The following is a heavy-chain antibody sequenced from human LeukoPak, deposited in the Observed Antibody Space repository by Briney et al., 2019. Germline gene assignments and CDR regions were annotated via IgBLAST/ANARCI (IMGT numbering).Heavy chain of an antibody. Sequence: ASVKVSCKASGYTFTGYYMHWVRQAPGQGLEWMGWINPNSGGTNYAQKFQGRVTMTRDTSISTAYMELSRLRTDDTAVYYCARDHLRGDAAGNAFDYWGQGTLVTVSS. V-gene: IGHV1-2*02. CDR2: INPNSGGT. CDR3: ARDHLRGDAAGNAFDY. J-gene: IGHJ4*02. D-gene: IGHD6-13*01. CDR1: GYTFTGYY.